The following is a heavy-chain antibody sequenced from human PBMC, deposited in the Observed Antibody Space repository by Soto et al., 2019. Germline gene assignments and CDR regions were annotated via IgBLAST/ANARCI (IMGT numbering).Heavy chain of an antibody. J-gene: IGHJ4*02. D-gene: IGHD1-26*01. CDR3: ARDGHIGTYYFLFDY. Sequence: SQTLSLPCAISGVSVSINSAAWNWIRQSPSRGLEWLGRTYYRSKWYSDYAVSVKSRITINPDTSKNQFSLHLYSVTPEDTAVYYCARDGHIGTYYFLFDYWGPGTLVTVSS. CDR2: TYYRSKWYS. CDR1: GVSVSINSAA. V-gene: IGHV6-1*01.